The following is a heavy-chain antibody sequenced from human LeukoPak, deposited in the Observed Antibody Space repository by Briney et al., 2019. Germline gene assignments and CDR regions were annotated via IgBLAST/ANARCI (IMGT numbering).Heavy chain of an antibody. V-gene: IGHV4-39*01. J-gene: IGHJ4*02. Sequence: SETLSLTCTVSGGSISSSSYYWGWIRQPPGKGLEWIGSIYYSGSTYYNPSLKSRVAISGDTSKNQFSLKLSSVTAADTAVYYCARHAEGVVVITEYYFDYWGQGTLVTVSS. D-gene: IGHD3-22*01. CDR2: IYYSGST. CDR3: ARHAEGVVVITEYYFDY. CDR1: GGSISSSSYY.